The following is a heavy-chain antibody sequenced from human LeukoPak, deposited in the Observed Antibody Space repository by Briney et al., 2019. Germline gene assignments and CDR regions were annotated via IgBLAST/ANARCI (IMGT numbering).Heavy chain of an antibody. Sequence: PGGSLRLSCAASGFTFNNYGIHWVRQAPGKGLEWVAVISYDGSNKYYADSVKGRFTISRGNSKNTLYLQMNSLRAEDTAVYYCAKGTPGIAVAGTGYFQHWGQGTLVTVSS. J-gene: IGHJ1*01. D-gene: IGHD6-19*01. CDR3: AKGTPGIAVAGTGYFQH. V-gene: IGHV3-30*18. CDR1: GFTFNNYG. CDR2: ISYDGSNK.